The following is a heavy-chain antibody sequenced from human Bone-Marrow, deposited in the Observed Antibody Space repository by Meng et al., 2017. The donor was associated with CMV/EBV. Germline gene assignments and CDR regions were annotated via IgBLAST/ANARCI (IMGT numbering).Heavy chain of an antibody. V-gene: IGHV1-18*01. J-gene: IGHJ6*02. D-gene: IGHD4-11*01. Sequence: ASVKVSCKASGYTFTSYGISWVRQAPGQGLEWMGWISAYNGNTNYAQKLQGRVTMTTDTSTSTAYMELSSLRSEDTAVYYCARLYSNYYYYYYYGMDVWGQGTTVTVSS. CDR1: GYTFTSYG. CDR2: ISAYNGNT. CDR3: ARLYSNYYYYYYYGMDV.